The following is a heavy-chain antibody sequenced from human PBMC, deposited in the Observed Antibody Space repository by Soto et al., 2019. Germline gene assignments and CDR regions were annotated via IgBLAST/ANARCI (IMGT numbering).Heavy chain of an antibody. J-gene: IGHJ6*02. CDR2: ISAYNGNT. CDR3: ARARWYYDPYYYYGMDV. Sequence: GASVKVSCKASGYTFTSYGINWVRQAPGQGLEWMGWISAYNGNTHYAQKLQGRVTMTTDTSTSTAYMELRSLRSDDTAVYYCARARWYYDPYYYYGMDVWGQGTTVTVSS. V-gene: IGHV1-18*01. D-gene: IGHD3-22*01. CDR1: GYTFTSYG.